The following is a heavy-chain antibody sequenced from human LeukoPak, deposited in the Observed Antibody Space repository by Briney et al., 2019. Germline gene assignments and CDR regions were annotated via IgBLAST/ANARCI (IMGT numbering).Heavy chain of an antibody. Sequence: SGGPLRLSCAASGFTFSSYWMHWVRQAPGKGLVWVSRINSDGSSTSYADSVKGRFTISRDNAKNTLYLQMNSLRAEDTAVYYCARGALYYYGSGSYYYYYYYMDVWGKGTTVTISS. CDR1: GFTFSSYW. V-gene: IGHV3-74*01. D-gene: IGHD3-10*01. CDR2: INSDGSST. CDR3: ARGALYYYGSGSYYYYYYYMDV. J-gene: IGHJ6*03.